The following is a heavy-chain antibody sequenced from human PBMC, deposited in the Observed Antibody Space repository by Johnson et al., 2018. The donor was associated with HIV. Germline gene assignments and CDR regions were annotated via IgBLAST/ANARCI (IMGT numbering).Heavy chain of an antibody. Sequence: EVQLVESGGGLVQPGGSLRLSCAASGFTFSSYWMHWVRQAPGKGLEWISYISTTGTTIYYAESVKGRFTISRDNAKNSLYLQMNSLRAEDTAVYYCARGQGHGFDIWGQGTMVTVSS. CDR2: ISTTGTTI. J-gene: IGHJ3*02. CDR3: ARGQGHGFDI. CDR1: GFTFSSYW. V-gene: IGHV3-48*04.